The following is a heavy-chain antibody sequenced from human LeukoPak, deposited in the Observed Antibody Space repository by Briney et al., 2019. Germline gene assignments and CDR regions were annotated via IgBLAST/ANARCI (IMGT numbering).Heavy chain of an antibody. CDR2: IRQDGGEK. Sequence: PGGSLRLSCAASGFTFSTYWMAGVRQAPGKGLEWVANIRQDGGEKYYVDSVKGRFTISRDNAQNSLYLHINSLGAEDTAVYYCARHREGTTQVGLFNYWGQGTLVTVSS. J-gene: IGHJ4*02. V-gene: IGHV3-7*01. CDR1: GFTFSTYW. D-gene: IGHD2-2*01. CDR3: ARHREGTTQVGLFNY.